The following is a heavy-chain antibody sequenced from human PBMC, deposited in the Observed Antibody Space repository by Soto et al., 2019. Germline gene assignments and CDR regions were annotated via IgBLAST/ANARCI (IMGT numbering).Heavy chain of an antibody. CDR3: AKGASGYYYYGMDV. Sequence: EVQLLESGGGLVQPGGSLRLSCAASGFTFSSYAMSWVRQAPGKGLEWGSAISGSGGSTYYADSVKGRFTISRDNSKNTLYLQMNILRAEDTAVYYCAKGASGYYYYGMDVWGQGTTVTVSS. CDR1: GFTFSSYA. V-gene: IGHV3-23*01. D-gene: IGHD3-10*01. CDR2: ISGSGGST. J-gene: IGHJ6*02.